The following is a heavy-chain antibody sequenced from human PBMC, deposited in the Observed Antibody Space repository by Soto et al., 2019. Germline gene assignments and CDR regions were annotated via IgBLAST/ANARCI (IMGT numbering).Heavy chain of an antibody. J-gene: IGHJ4*02. V-gene: IGHV4-30-4*01. CDR1: GGSISSGDYY. CDR2: IYYSGST. Sequence: SETLSLTCTVSGGSISSGDYYWSWIRQPPGKGLEWIGYIYYSGSTYYNPSLKSRVTISVDTSKNQFSLKQSFVTAADTAVYYCARSTVVTPGRFDYWGQGTLVTVSS. CDR3: ARSTVVTPGRFDY. D-gene: IGHD4-17*01.